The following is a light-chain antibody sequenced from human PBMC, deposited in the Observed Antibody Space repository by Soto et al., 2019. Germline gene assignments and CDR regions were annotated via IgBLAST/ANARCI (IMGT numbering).Light chain of an antibody. CDR3: SSYSISTAEL. Sequence: SALTQPASVSGSPGQSITISCTGTSSDVGGYDYVSWYQLHPGKAPKLMVFEVNNRPSGVSYRFSGSKSGNTASLTISGLQAEDEADYFCSSYSISTAELFGTGTKGTVL. V-gene: IGLV2-14*01. J-gene: IGLJ1*01. CDR2: EVN. CDR1: SSDVGGYDY.